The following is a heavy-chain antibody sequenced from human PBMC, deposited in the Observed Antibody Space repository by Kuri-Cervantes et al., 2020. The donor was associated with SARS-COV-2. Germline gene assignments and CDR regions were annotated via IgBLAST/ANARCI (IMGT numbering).Heavy chain of an antibody. CDR3: ARLGAGYYY. V-gene: IGHV4-39*01. D-gene: IGHD2-15*01. CDR2: IYYSGST. CDR1: GDSISSSRYY. J-gene: IGHJ4*02. Sequence: GSLRLSCTVSGDSISSSRYYWGWIRQPPGKGLEWIGSIYYSGSTYYNPSLKSRVTISVDTSKNQFSLKLSSVTAADTAVYYCARLGAGYYYWGQGTLVTVSS.